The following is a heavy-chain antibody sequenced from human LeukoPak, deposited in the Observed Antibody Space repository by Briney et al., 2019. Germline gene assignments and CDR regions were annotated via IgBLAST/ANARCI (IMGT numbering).Heavy chain of an antibody. CDR2: INPKSGGA. V-gene: IGHV1-2*02. CDR3: ARRHSSSWYGLDY. J-gene: IGHJ4*02. Sequence: GASVKVSCKTSGYTFSDYFMHWVRQAPGQGLEWAGWINPKSGGANSAQKFQGRVTMNRGTSISTGYMELSSLRSDDTAVYYCARRHSSSWYGLDYWGQGTLVTVSS. D-gene: IGHD6-13*01. CDR1: GYTFSDYF.